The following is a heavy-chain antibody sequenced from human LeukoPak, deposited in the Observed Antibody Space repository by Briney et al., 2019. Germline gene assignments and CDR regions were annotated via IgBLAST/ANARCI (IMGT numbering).Heavy chain of an antibody. J-gene: IGHJ5*02. CDR3: ARDNPSDGFDP. V-gene: IGHV4-59*01. CDR1: GGSISSYY. D-gene: IGHD5-24*01. CDR2: IYYSGST. Sequence: SETLSLTCTVSGGSISSYYWSWIRQPPGKGLEWIGYIYYSGSTNYNPSLKSRVTISVDTSKNQFSLKLSSVTAADTAVYYCARDNPSDGFDPWGQGTLVTLSS.